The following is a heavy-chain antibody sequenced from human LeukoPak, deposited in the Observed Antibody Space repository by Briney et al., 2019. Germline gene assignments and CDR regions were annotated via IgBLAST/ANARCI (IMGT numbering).Heavy chain of an antibody. V-gene: IGHV3-7*01. J-gene: IGHJ4*02. D-gene: IGHD6-19*01. Sequence: GGSLRLSCAASGFTLSSYAMSWVRQAPGKGLEWVANIKQDGSETHYVDSVRGRFTISRDNANNSLFLQMNSLRVEDTAMYYCATGDSSGWYEFGYWGQGTLVTVSS. CDR3: ATGDSSGWYEFGY. CDR1: GFTLSSYA. CDR2: IKQDGSET.